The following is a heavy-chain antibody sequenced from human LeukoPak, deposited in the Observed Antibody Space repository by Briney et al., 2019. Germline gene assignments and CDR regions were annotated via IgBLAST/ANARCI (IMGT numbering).Heavy chain of an antibody. CDR3: ARDRSISGVVTIDF. Sequence: PGGSLRLSCAASGFTFSKSWMTWVRQAPGKGLEWVANIKPDGSETYYVDSVMGRFTISRDNAKNSVYLQMNSLRAEDPAVYYCARDRSISGVVTIDFWGQGTLVTVSS. D-gene: IGHD3-3*01. V-gene: IGHV3-7*01. CDR1: GFTFSKSW. CDR2: IKPDGSET. J-gene: IGHJ4*02.